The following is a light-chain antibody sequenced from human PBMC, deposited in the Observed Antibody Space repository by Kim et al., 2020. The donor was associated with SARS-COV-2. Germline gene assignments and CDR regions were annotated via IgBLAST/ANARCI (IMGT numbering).Light chain of an antibody. J-gene: IGKJ1*01. Sequence: SPVETATLSCRGSQSVGSSYLAWYQQKPGQSPRLLIYGASSRATAIPDRFSGSGSGTDFTLTISRLKPEDFAVYYCNKYSKTVRTFGQGTKVDIK. CDR3: NKYSKTVRT. V-gene: IGKV3-20*01. CDR2: GAS. CDR1: QSVGSSY.